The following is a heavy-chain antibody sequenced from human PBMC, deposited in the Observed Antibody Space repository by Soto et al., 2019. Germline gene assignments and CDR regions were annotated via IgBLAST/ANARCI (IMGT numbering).Heavy chain of an antibody. J-gene: IGHJ4*02. V-gene: IGHV4-59*08. D-gene: IGHD2-2*01. CDR1: GGSISSYY. Sequence: SETLSLTCTVSGGSISSYYWSWIRQPPGKGLEWIGYIYYSGSTNYNPSLKSRVTISVDTPKNQFSLKLSSVTAADTAVYYCARHCSTTSCYRYWGQGTLVTVSS. CDR2: IYYSGST. CDR3: ARHCSTTSCYRY.